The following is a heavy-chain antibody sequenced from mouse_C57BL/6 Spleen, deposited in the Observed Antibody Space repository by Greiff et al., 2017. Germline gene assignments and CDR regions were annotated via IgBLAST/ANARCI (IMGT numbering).Heavy chain of an antibody. CDR1: GFSLTSYG. J-gene: IGHJ4*01. V-gene: IGHV2-4*01. D-gene: IGHD4-1*01. CDR3: AKLGPYYYAMDY. CDR2: IWGGGST. Sequence: QVQLQQSGPGLVQPSQSLSITCTVSGFSLTSYGVHWVRQPPGKGLEWLGVIWGGGSTDYNAAFISRLSISKDNSKSQVFFKMNSLQADDTAIYYCAKLGPYYYAMDYWGQGTSVTVSS.